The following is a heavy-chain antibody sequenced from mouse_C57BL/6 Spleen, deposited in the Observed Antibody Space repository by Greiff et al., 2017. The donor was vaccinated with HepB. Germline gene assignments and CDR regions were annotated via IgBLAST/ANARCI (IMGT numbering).Heavy chain of an antibody. CDR3: ARSEGGYFDY. Sequence: QVQLKQSGPELVKPGASVKISCKASGYAFSSSWMNWVKQRPGKGLEWIGRIYPGDGDTNYNGKFKGKATLTADKSSSTAYMQLSSLTSEDSAVYFCARSEGGYFDYWGQGTTLTVSS. CDR2: IYPGDGDT. V-gene: IGHV1-82*01. CDR1: GYAFSSSW. J-gene: IGHJ2*01.